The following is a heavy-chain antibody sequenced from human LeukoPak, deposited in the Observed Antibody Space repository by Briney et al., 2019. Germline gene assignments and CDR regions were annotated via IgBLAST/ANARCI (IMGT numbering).Heavy chain of an antibody. D-gene: IGHD5-12*01. CDR3: ASLSIWVATEYYFDY. J-gene: IGHJ4*02. CDR1: GFTVSSNY. Sequence: GGSLRLSCAASGFTVSSNYMSWVRQAPGKGLEWVSVIYSGGGTYYADSVKGRFTISRDNSKNTLYLQMNSLRAEDTAVYYCASLSIWVATEYYFDYWGQGTLVTVSS. CDR2: IYSGGGT. V-gene: IGHV3-66*01.